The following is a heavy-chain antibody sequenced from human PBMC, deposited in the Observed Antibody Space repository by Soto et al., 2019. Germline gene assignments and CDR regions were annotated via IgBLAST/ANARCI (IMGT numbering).Heavy chain of an antibody. Sequence: SVKVSCKASGFTFTSSAMQWVRQALGQRLEWIGWIVVGSGNTNYAQKFQERVTITRDMSTSTAYMELSSLRSEDTAVYYCAALGSYWDPHAFDIWGQGTMVTVSS. CDR1: GFTFTSSA. D-gene: IGHD1-26*01. CDR2: IVVGSGNT. CDR3: AALGSYWDPHAFDI. V-gene: IGHV1-58*02. J-gene: IGHJ3*02.